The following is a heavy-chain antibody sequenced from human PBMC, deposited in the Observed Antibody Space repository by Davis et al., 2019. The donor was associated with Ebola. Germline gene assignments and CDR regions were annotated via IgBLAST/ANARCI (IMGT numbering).Heavy chain of an antibody. Sequence: SVKVSCKASGGTFTNYVISWVRQAPGQGLEWMGRIIPIFGFANYAQKFQGRVTITADKSANTAYMELTSLRSEDTAVYYCASSSTPPAIEYYDYALDVWGQGTTVTVSS. CDR3: ASSSTPPAIEYYDYALDV. D-gene: IGHD2/OR15-2a*01. CDR2: IIPIFGFA. CDR1: GGTFTNYV. J-gene: IGHJ6*02. V-gene: IGHV1-69*04.